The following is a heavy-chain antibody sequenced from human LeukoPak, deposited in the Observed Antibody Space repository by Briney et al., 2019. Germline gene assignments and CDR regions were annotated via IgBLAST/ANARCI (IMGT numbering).Heavy chain of an antibody. D-gene: IGHD2-8*01. Sequence: SETLSLTCTVSGGSISNYYWNWIRQPPGKGLEWIGYIYYSGTTNYNPSLKSRVTISVDTSKNQFSLKLSSVTAADTAVYYCVMGPSPGEFDYWGQGTLVTISS. J-gene: IGHJ4*02. CDR3: VMGPSPGEFDY. CDR1: GGSISNYY. V-gene: IGHV4-59*08. CDR2: IYYSGTT.